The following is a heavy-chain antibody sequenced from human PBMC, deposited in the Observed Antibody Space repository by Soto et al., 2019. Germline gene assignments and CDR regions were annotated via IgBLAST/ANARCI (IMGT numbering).Heavy chain of an antibody. CDR3: ARDQLYYNDISGRPLNAFDV. CDR2: IGIGSSTK. Sequence: PGGSLRLSCTASGFSVGDNAMSWFRQAPGKGLEWVSYIGIGSSTKYYADSVKGRFTISRDNAKNSLYLQMNSLRAEDTAVYYCARDQLYYNDISGRPLNAFDVWGQGTMVTVSS. D-gene: IGHD3-22*01. CDR1: GFSVGDNA. J-gene: IGHJ3*01. V-gene: IGHV3-48*01.